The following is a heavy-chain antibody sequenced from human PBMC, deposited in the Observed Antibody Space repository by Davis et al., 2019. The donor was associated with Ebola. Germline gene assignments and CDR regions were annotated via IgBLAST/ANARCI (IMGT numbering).Heavy chain of an antibody. CDR2: FDTDNDET. CDR3: TTYNNGWYNFDY. V-gene: IGHV1-24*01. Sequence: ASVKVSCKVSGDTLGDLSIHWVRQAPGQGLDWMGCFDTDNDETFYAQEFQGRVIMTEDTSTDTAYMELSNLRSEDTAMYYCTTYNNGWYNFDYWGQGTLVTVSS. J-gene: IGHJ4*02. D-gene: IGHD6-19*01. CDR1: GDTLGDLS.